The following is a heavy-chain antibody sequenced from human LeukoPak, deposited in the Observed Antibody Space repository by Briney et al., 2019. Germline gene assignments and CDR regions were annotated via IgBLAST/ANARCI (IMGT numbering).Heavy chain of an antibody. V-gene: IGHV3-7*01. D-gene: IGHD6-19*01. CDR1: GFTSSRYW. Sequence: PGGSLRLSCAASGFTSSRYWMSWVRQAPGKGLEWVANIKQDGSEKYYVDSVKGRFTISRDQAKNSLYLQIYSRMGQGTAVYYCARDRGSSGWYEFDYWGQGTLVTVSS. CDR3: ARDRGSSGWYEFDY. J-gene: IGHJ4*02. CDR2: IKQDGSEK.